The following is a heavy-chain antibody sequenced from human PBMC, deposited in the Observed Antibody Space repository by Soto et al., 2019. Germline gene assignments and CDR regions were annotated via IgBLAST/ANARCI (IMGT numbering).Heavy chain of an antibody. J-gene: IGHJ4*02. CDR3: ARGSRYSYPGSRSFDL. V-gene: IGHV3-23*01. Sequence: EEQLLESGGDLVQPGGSLRLSCVASGITFRSRAMSWVHQAPGEGLEWVSVTNDTDGDRTYADSVRGRFTISRDNSKNTLYLQMSSLSAEDSAVYYCARGSRYSYPGSRSFDLWCRGTRVPVSS. CDR1: GITFRSRA. CDR2: TNDTDGDR. D-gene: IGHD3-10*01.